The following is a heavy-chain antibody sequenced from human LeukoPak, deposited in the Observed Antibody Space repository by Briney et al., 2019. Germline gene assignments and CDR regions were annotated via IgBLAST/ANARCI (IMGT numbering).Heavy chain of an antibody. CDR1: GYTFTGYY. CDR3: ARDLGYCSSTSCYPWFDP. J-gene: IGHJ5*02. CDR2: INPNSGGT. Sequence: ASVKVSCKASGYTFTGYYMHWVRQAPGQGLEWMGWINPNSGGTNYAQEFQGRVTMTMDTSISTAYMELSRLRSDDTAVYYCARDLGYCSSTSCYPWFDPWGQGTLVTVSS. V-gene: IGHV1-2*02. D-gene: IGHD2-2*01.